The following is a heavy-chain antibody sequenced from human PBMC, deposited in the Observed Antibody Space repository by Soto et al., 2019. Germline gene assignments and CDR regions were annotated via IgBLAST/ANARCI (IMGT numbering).Heavy chain of an antibody. D-gene: IGHD3-22*01. Sequence: GASVKVSCKASGGTFSSYAISWVRQAPGQGLEWMGGIIPIFGTANYAQKFQGRVTITADESTSTAYMELSSLRSEDTAVDYCARGGDSSAPLDYWGQGTLVTVSS. CDR2: IIPIFGTA. CDR3: ARGGDSSAPLDY. V-gene: IGHV1-69*13. J-gene: IGHJ4*02. CDR1: GGTFSSYA.